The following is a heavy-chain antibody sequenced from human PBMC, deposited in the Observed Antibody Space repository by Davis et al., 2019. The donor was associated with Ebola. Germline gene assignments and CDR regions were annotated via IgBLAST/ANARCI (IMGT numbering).Heavy chain of an antibody. V-gene: IGHV3-30*18. CDR1: GISFSNYG. CDR2: ISPDGSDK. Sequence: GGSLRLSCAASGISFSNYGMFWVRQAPGKVMEWVAVISPDGSDKNYADYGKGRFTISRDNSKTTLDLQMNSLRPEDTAVYYCVKTRSNWWNDALEIWGRGTMVIVSS. CDR3: VKTRSNWWNDALEI. J-gene: IGHJ3*02. D-gene: IGHD2-8*02.